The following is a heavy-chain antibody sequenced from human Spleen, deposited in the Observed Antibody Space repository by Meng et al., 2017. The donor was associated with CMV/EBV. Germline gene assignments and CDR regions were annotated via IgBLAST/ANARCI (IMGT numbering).Heavy chain of an antibody. CDR2: IIPIFGTA. CDR3: AKFSGTTIHYYYGMDV. J-gene: IGHJ6*02. CDR1: GGTFSSYA. V-gene: IGHV1-69*05. Sequence: SVKVSCKASGGTFSSYAISWVRQAPGQGLEWMGGIIPIFGTANYAQKFQGRVTITTDESTSTAHMELSSLRSEDTAVYYCAKFSGTTIHYYYGMDVWGQGTTVTVSS. D-gene: IGHD1-7*01.